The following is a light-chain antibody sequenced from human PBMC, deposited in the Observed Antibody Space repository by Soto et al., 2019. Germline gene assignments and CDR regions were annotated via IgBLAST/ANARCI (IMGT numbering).Light chain of an antibody. V-gene: IGKV3-11*01. Sequence: EIVLTQSPATLSLSPGERATLSCRASQSVSSYLAWYQQKPGQAPRLLIYDASNRATGIPARFSGSGSGTDFHLTISSLEPEDFAAYYCQQRSNWLTFGGGTKVEIK. J-gene: IGKJ4*01. CDR3: QQRSNWLT. CDR2: DAS. CDR1: QSVSSY.